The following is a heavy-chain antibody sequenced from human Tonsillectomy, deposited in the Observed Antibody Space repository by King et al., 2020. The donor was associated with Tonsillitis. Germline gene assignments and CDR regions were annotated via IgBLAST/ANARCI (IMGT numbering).Heavy chain of an antibody. CDR2: IFSNDHR. V-gene: IGHV2-26*01. CDR3: ARMLESVDGVSYGLDY. CDR1: GFSLSNARMG. D-gene: IGHD1-26*01. J-gene: IGHJ4*02. Sequence: VTLKESGPVLVKPTETLTLTCTVSGFSLSNARMGVSWIRQPPGKALEWLAHIFSNDHRSYSTSLKTRLTISKDTSKSQVVLTMTNMDPVDTATYYCARMLESVDGVSYGLDYWGQGTLVTVSS.